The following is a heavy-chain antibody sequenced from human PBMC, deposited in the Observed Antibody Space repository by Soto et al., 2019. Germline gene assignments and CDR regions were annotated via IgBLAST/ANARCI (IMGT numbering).Heavy chain of an antibody. Sequence: KTSETLSLTCTVSGGSISSGGYYWSWIRQHPGKGLEWIGYIYYSGSTYYNPSLKSRVTISVDTSKNQFSLKLSSVTAADTAVYYWARGQYGSGDYYFDYWGQGTLVTVSS. CDR2: IYYSGST. J-gene: IGHJ4*02. CDR1: GGSISSGGYY. CDR3: ARGQYGSGDYYFDY. V-gene: IGHV4-31*03. D-gene: IGHD3-10*01.